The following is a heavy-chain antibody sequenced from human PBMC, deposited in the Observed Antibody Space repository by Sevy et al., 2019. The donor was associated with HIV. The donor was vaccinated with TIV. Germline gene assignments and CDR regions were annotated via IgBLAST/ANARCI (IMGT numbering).Heavy chain of an antibody. V-gene: IGHV4-39*01. CDR3: VGPKLAYSSGWHYFDY. J-gene: IGHJ4*02. CDR1: GASISSTDYY. CDR2: IRHGART. D-gene: IGHD6-19*01. Sequence: SETLSLTCSVSGASISSTDYYWGWIRQSPGKGLEWIASIRHGARTLYNPSLKSRVTISADTSKNQFSLKLSSVTAADTSIYYCVGPKLAYSSGWHYFDYWGQGTVVTVST.